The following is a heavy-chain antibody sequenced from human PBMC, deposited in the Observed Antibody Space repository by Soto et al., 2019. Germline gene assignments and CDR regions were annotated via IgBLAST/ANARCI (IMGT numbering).Heavy chain of an antibody. CDR3: AKNWDTTFSSSSH. D-gene: IGHD6-6*01. CDR2: ISGSGGST. Sequence: EVQLLESGGGLVQPGGSLRLSCAASGFTFTTYAMTWVRQAPGKGLEWVSAISGSGGSTYYADSVKGRFTISRDNSKNMLYLQMISVRAEDTAVYYYAKNWDTTFSSSSHWGQGTLVTVSS. CDR1: GFTFTTYA. V-gene: IGHV3-23*01. J-gene: IGHJ4*02.